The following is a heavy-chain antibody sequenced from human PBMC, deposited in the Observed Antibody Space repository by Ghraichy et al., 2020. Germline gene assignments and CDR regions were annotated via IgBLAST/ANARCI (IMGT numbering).Heavy chain of an antibody. J-gene: IGHJ6*02. V-gene: IGHV3-23*01. Sequence: GGSLRLSCAASGFTFSSYVMSWVRQAPRKGLEWVSGISGSGGDTYYADSVKGRFTISRDNSKNTLYLQMNSLRAEDTAVYYCAKGIAVGTTTISYYYNGMDVWGQGTTVTVS. D-gene: IGHD3-22*01. CDR2: ISGSGGDT. CDR3: AKGIAVGTTTISYYYNGMDV. CDR1: GFTFSSYV.